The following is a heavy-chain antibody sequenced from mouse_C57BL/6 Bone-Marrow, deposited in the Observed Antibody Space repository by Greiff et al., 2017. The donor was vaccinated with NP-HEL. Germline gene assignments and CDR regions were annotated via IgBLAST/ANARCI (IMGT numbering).Heavy chain of an antibody. CDR3: ARGDYSRFAY. CDR1: GYTFTSYG. J-gene: IGHJ3*01. Sequence: QVQLKQSGAELARPGASVKLSCKASGYTFTSYGISWVKQRTGQGLEWIGEIYPRSGNTYYNEKFKGKATLTADKSSSTAYMELRSLTSEDSAVYFCARGDYSRFAYWGQGTLVTVSA. V-gene: IGHV1-81*01. D-gene: IGHD2-12*01. CDR2: IYPRSGNT.